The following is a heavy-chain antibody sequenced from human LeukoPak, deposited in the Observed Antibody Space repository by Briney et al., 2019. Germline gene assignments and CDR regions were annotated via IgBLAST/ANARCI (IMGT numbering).Heavy chain of an antibody. D-gene: IGHD3-10*01. J-gene: IGHJ5*02. V-gene: IGHV1-24*01. CDR3: ATYYGSGSYYWFDP. CDR1: GYTLTELS. Sequence: ASVKVSCKVSGYTLTELSMHWVRQAPGKGLEWMGGFDPEDGETIYAQKFQGRVTMTEDTSTDTAYMELSSLRSEDTAVYYCATYYGSGSYYWFDPWGQGTLVTVSS. CDR2: FDPEDGET.